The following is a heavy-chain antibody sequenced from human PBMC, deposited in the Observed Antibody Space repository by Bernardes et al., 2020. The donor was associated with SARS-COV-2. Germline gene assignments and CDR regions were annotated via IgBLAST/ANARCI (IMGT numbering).Heavy chain of an antibody. CDR3: ARDRAPDRNSWYFEFDI. V-gene: IGHV3-7*01. CDR1: GFTFSDYW. CDR2: IKKDGSEQ. Sequence: GGSLRLSCAASGFTFSDYWMSWVRQAPGKGLEWVANIKKDGSEQYYVDSVKGRFTISRDNAKNSLYLQMNSLRVEDTAVYYCARDRAPDRNSWYFEFDIWGQGIMVTVSS. J-gene: IGHJ3*02. D-gene: IGHD6-13*01.